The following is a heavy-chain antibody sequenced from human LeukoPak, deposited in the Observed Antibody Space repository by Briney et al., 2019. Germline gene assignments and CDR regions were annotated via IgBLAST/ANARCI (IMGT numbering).Heavy chain of an antibody. CDR2: IYYSGST. Sequence: SETLSLTCTVSGGSISSSSYYWGWLRQPPGKGLEWIGSIYYSGSTYYNPSLKSRVTISVDTSKNQFPLKLSSVTAADTAVYYCARHEAWFDPWGQGTLVTVSS. CDR3: ARHEAWFDP. V-gene: IGHV4-39*01. J-gene: IGHJ5*02. CDR1: GGSISSSSYY.